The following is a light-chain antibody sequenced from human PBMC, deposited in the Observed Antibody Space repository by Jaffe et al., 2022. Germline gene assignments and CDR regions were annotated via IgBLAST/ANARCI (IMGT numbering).Light chain of an antibody. CDR1: QSISSS. J-gene: IGKJ1*01. V-gene: IGKV1-39*01. CDR3: QQTYSGPPT. CDR2: GAS. Sequence: DIQMTQSPSSLSASVGDRVTITCRASQSISSSLNWYQQKPGKAPKRLIYGASSLQSGVPSRFSGSGSGTDFSLTISSLLPEDFATYYCQQTYSGPPTFGQGTKVEIK.